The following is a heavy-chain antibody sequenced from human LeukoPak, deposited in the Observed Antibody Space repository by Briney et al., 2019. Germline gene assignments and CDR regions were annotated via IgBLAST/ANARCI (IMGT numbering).Heavy chain of an antibody. D-gene: IGHD3-22*01. CDR3: ARGRYDTSGYPDDF. J-gene: IGHJ4*02. CDR2: INHSGST. V-gene: IGHV4-34*01. CDR1: GGSFSGYY. Sequence: SETLSLTCAVYGGSFSGYYWSWIRQPPGKGLEWIGEINHSGSTNYNPSLKSRVTISRDTSKKQFSLNLSSVTAADTAVYYCARGRYDTSGYPDDFWGQGTLVTVSS.